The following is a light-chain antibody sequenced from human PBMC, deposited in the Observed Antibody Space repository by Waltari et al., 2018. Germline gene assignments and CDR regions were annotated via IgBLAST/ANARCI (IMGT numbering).Light chain of an antibody. J-gene: IGKJ5*01. CDR1: HSVDTS. CDR2: DVF. V-gene: IGKV3-11*01. Sequence: EIVLTQSPATLSLSPGDRATLSCRASHSVDTSLAWYQQKLGQAPRLLIYDVFYRATGIPARFCGRGSGTDFTLTISSLEPEDFALYFCQQRRDWPITFGQGTRLEIK. CDR3: QQRRDWPIT.